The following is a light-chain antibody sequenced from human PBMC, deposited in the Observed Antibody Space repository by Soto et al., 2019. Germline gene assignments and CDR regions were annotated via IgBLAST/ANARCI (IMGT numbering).Light chain of an antibody. CDR2: KAS. CDR1: QSISYR. V-gene: IGKV1-5*03. Sequence: DIQMTQSPSTLSASVGDRVTITCRASQSISYRLAWYQQRPGKAPNLLIYKASNLESGVPSRFSGSGSGTEFTLTISSLQPDDFATYYCQHYNTYPWTFGQGTKVEIK. J-gene: IGKJ1*01. CDR3: QHYNTYPWT.